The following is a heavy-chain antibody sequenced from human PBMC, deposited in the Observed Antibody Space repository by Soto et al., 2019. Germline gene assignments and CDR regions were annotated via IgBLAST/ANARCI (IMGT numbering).Heavy chain of an antibody. V-gene: IGHV3-30*18. D-gene: IGHD2-2*02. CDR2: ISYDGSNK. CDR3: AKGVTTSCYSCYYYSMDV. Sequence: QVQLVESGGGVVQPGRSLRLSCAASGFTFSSYGMHWVRQAPGKGLEWVAVISYDGSNKYYADSVKGRFTITRDNSMNTLYLQMNNLRAEETAVYYCAKGVTTSCYSCYYYSMDVWGQGATVTVSS. J-gene: IGHJ6*02. CDR1: GFTFSSYG.